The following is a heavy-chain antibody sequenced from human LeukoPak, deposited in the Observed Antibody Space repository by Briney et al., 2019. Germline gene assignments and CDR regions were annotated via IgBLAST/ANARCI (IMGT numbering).Heavy chain of an antibody. CDR2: INAGNGNT. CDR3: ASSRLLRYFDFDY. V-gene: IGHV1-3*01. J-gene: IGHJ4*02. D-gene: IGHD3-9*01. Sequence: ASVKVSCKASGYTFTSYAMHWVRQAPGQRLEWMGWINAGNGNTKYSQKFQGRGTITRDTSASTAYMELSSLRSEDTAVYYCASSRLLRYFDFDYWGQGTLVTVSS. CDR1: GYTFTSYA.